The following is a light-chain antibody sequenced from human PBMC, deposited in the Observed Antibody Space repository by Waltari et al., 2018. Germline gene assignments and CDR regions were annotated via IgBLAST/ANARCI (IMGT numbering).Light chain of an antibody. J-gene: IGLJ2*01. CDR2: DVS. Sequence: QSALTQPASVSGSPGQSVTIFCAGTSNDVGGYNSVSWYQEHPGLAPGVIIYDVSDRPSGVSDRFAGSKSGNTASLTISGLQAEDEADYYCSSQSSNDVVLFGGGTKLTVL. CDR3: SSQSSNDVVL. CDR1: SNDVGGYNS. V-gene: IGLV2-14*01.